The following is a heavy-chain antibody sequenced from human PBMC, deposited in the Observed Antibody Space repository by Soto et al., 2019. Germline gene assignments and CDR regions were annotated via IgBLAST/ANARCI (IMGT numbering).Heavy chain of an antibody. CDR1: GFIFKNYA. CDR3: AKDALAYYDFWS. D-gene: IGHD3-3*01. J-gene: IGHJ4*02. Sequence: GGSLRLSCAGSGFIFKNYALNWVRQAPGKGLEWVASITRDGYNKYYADSVKGRFTISRDNSKNTLYLQMNSLRAEDTAIYYCAKDALAYYDFWSWGQGTLVTVSS. V-gene: IGHV3-30*02. CDR2: ITRDGYNK.